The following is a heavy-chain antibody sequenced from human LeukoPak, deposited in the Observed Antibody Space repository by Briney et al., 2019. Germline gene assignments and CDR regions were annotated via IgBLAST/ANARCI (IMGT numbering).Heavy chain of an antibody. Sequence: ASVKVSCKASGGTFSSYAISWVRQAPGQGLEWRGGIIPIFGTANYAQKFQGRVTITTDESTSTAYMELSSLRSEDTAVYYCARGGGYSGYDPGAYYYYYMDVWGKGTTVTVSS. J-gene: IGHJ6*03. CDR2: IIPIFGTA. CDR1: GGTFSSYA. CDR3: ARGGGYSGYDPGAYYYYYMDV. V-gene: IGHV1-69*05. D-gene: IGHD5-12*01.